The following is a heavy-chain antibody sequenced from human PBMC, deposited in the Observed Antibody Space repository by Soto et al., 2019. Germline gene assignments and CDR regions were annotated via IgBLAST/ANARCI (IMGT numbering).Heavy chain of an antibody. CDR3: APDIESIKGPHHNSVGPGY. CDR1: GFTFKNYA. CDR2: ISFDGTNT. J-gene: IGHJ4*02. Sequence: QVQLVESGGGVVQPGGSLTLSCAASGFTFKNYAMHWVRQAPGKGLEWVAVISFDGTNTYYAESVRGRVTISRDNSRNTLYLQMSSLRTEDTALFYCAPDIESIKGPHHNSVGPGYWGQGTLVTVSS. V-gene: IGHV3-30-3*01. D-gene: IGHD2-15*01.